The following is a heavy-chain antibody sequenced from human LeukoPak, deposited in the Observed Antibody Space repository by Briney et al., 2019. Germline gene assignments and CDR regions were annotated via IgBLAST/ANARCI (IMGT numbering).Heavy chain of an antibody. CDR2: INHSGST. CDR1: GGSFSGYC. J-gene: IGHJ4*02. Sequence: SETLSLTCAVYGGSFSGYCWSWIRQPPGKGLEWIGEINHSGSTNYNPSLKSRVTISVDTSKNQFSLKLSSVTAADTAVYYCARQSHCGGDCYAIDYWGQGTLVTVSS. D-gene: IGHD2-21*02. CDR3: ARQSHCGGDCYAIDY. V-gene: IGHV4-34*01.